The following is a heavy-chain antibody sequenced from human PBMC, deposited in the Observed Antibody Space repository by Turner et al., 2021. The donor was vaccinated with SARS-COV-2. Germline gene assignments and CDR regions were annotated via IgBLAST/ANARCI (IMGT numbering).Heavy chain of an antibody. D-gene: IGHD2-15*01. CDR1: GYTFTGYS. V-gene: IGHV1-2*02. Sequence: GAEVKKPGASVKVSCKASGYTFTGYSMHWVRQAPGQGLEWMAWINPNSGGTNYAQKFQGRVTMTRDTSISTAYMELSRLISDDTAVYYCARHRSGIRYFYYYYALDVWGQGTTVTVSS. CDR2: INPNSGGT. CDR3: ARHRSGIRYFYYYYALDV. J-gene: IGHJ6*02.